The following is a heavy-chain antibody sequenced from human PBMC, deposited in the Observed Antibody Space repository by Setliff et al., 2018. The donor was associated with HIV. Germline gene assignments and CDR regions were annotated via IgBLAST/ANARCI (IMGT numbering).Heavy chain of an antibody. J-gene: IGHJ6*02. CDR2: INSDGTST. Sequence: GGSLRLSCAASGFTFSPYWMHWVRQAPGKGRVWVSRINSDGTSTTYADSVKGRFTISRENAKNSLYLRMNNVRAGDTAVYYCTRELNGHTSSHYYFGLDVWGQGTTVTVSS. CDR3: TRELNGHTSSHYYFGLDV. V-gene: IGHV3-74*03. D-gene: IGHD6-6*01. CDR1: GFTFSPYW.